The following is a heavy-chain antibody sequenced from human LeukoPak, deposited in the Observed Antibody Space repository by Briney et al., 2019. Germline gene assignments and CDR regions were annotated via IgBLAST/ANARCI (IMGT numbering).Heavy chain of an antibody. D-gene: IGHD2-2*01. CDR3: ARDSGTYNWFDP. Sequence: GGPLRLFCAASGFTFSGSAIQWVRQSSGKGLEWVGQINKKDKVYDTPTAYAASVKGRFTISRDDSINTAYLQMKSLKTEDTALYYCARDSGTYNWFDPWGQGTLVTVSS. CDR2: INKKDKVYDTPT. V-gene: IGHV3-73*01. CDR1: GFTFSGSA. J-gene: IGHJ5*02.